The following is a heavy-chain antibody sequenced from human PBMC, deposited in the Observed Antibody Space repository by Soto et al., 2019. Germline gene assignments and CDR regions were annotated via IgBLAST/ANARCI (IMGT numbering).Heavy chain of an antibody. Sequence: GGSLRLSCAASGFTFSPYAMSWVRQAPGKGLEWVSSISGSGGSTHYADSVKGRFTVSRDNSKRALSLQMSSLREEDTATYYCAKGLRRLLRTQYYYGLDVWGRGTTVTVSS. D-gene: IGHD3-10*01. CDR2: ISGSGGST. CDR1: GFTFSPYA. V-gene: IGHV3-23*01. CDR3: AKGLRRLLRTQYYYGLDV. J-gene: IGHJ6*02.